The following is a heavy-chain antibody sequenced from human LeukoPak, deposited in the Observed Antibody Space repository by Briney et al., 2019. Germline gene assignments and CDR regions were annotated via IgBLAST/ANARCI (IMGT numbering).Heavy chain of an antibody. J-gene: IGHJ5*02. V-gene: IGHV4-39*02. D-gene: IGHD6-6*01. CDR2: VYYTGGT. Sequence: SETLSLTCTASGSSISSYTHYWGWIRQPPGKGLEWIATVYYTGGTYYNPSLKSRVTISIDTSRNHFSLKLTSVIAADTAMYYCVSNSSSSPWFDPWGQGTLVTVSS. CDR3: VSNSSSSPWFDP. CDR1: GSSISSYTHY.